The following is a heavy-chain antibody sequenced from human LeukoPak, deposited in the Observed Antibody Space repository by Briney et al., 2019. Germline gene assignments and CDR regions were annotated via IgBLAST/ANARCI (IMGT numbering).Heavy chain of an antibody. J-gene: IGHJ3*02. CDR1: GDSISSYY. D-gene: IGHD3-9*01. Sequence: SETLSLTCTVSGDSISSYYWSWIRQPAGKGLERIGRIHPSGSTNYNPSLKSRVTISVDTSKNQFSLKLSSVTAADTAVYYCARVTLRYSRYHDAFDIWGQGTMVTVSS. CDR2: IHPSGST. CDR3: ARVTLRYSRYHDAFDI. V-gene: IGHV4-4*07.